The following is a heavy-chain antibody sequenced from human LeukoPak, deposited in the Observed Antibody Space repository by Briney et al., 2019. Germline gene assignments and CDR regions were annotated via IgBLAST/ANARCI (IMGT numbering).Heavy chain of an antibody. J-gene: IGHJ3*02. Sequence: PSETLSLTCTVSGGSIRSYYWSWIRQSPGKGLEWIGYIYHSGSTNYNPSLKSRVTMSVDTSKNQFSPKLSSVTAADTAVYYCSSHLSNAFDIWGQGTMVIVSS. D-gene: IGHD2/OR15-2a*01. CDR1: GGSIRSYY. CDR2: IYHSGST. V-gene: IGHV4-59*01. CDR3: SSHLSNAFDI.